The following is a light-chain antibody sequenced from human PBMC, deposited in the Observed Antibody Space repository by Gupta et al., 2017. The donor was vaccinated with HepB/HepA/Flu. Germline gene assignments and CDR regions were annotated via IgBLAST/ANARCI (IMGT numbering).Light chain of an antibody. CDR1: QTVSSY. CDR3: QQRCYWPLHT. J-gene: IGKJ5*01. Sequence: EIVLTQSPEILSLSPGERATLSCRASQTVSSYLDWYQQKPGQAPRLLIYDVSHRATGIPARCRGGGSGIDLTLTISVRETEDFAVYYCQQRCYWPLHTFGQGTRLEIK. CDR2: DVS. V-gene: IGKV3-11*01.